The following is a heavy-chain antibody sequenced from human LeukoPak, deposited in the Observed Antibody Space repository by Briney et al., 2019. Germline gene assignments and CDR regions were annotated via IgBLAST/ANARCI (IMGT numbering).Heavy chain of an antibody. CDR2: ISSSSSYI. D-gene: IGHD3-22*01. Sequence: GGSLRLSCAASGFTFSSYNMDWVRQAPGKGLEWVSSISSSSSYIYYADSVKGRFTISRDNSKNSLYLQMNSLRAEDTAVYYCARHVVAVGFDYWGQGTLVTVSS. CDR3: ARHVVAVGFDY. CDR1: GFTFSSYN. V-gene: IGHV3-21*01. J-gene: IGHJ4*02.